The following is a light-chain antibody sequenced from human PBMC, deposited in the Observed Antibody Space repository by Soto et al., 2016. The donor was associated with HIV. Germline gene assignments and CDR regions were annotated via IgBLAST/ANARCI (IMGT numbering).Light chain of an antibody. CDR3: QVWDRSSDHVV. Sequence: SYVLTQPPSESVAPGKTTRITCGGDNIGSKSVHWYQQKPGQAPVLVVYDDGDRPSGIPERFSGSNSGNTATLTINGVEAGDEADYYCQVWDRSSDHVVFGGGTKLTVL. CDR2: DDG. V-gene: IGLV3-21*03. J-gene: IGLJ2*01. CDR1: NIGSKS.